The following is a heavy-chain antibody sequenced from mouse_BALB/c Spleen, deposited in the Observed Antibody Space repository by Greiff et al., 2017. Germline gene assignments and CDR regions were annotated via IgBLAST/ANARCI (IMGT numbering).Heavy chain of an antibody. Sequence: QVQLKQPGAELVRPGASVKLSCKATGYTFTSDWRNWVKQRPGQGLEWIGNIYPSDSYTNYNQKFKDKATLTVDKSSSTAYMQLSSPTSEDSAVYYCTRDGNWYFDVWGAGTTVTVSS. CDR1: GYTFTSDW. J-gene: IGHJ1*01. CDR3: TRDGNWYFDV. V-gene: IGHV1-69*02. CDR2: IYPSDSYT. D-gene: IGHD2-1*01.